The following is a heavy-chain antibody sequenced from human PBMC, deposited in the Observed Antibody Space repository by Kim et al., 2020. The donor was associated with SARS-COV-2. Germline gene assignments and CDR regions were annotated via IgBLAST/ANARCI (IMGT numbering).Heavy chain of an antibody. Sequence: GGSLRLSCAASGFTFSSYAMRWVRQAPGKGLEWVSAISGSGGSTYYADSVKGRFTISRDNSKNTLYLQMNSLRAEDTAVYYCAKSYKRGYSGYMFGDGYGMDVWGQGTTVTVSS. V-gene: IGHV3-23*01. CDR3: AKSYKRGYSGYMFGDGYGMDV. CDR2: ISGSGGST. J-gene: IGHJ6*02. D-gene: IGHD5-12*01. CDR1: GFTFSSYA.